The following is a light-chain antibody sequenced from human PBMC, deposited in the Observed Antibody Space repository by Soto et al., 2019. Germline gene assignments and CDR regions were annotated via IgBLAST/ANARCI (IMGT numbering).Light chain of an antibody. V-gene: IGKV3-20*01. CDR3: QQYGNSVT. CDR2: GAS. J-gene: IGKJ4*01. CDR1: QSVYNNY. Sequence: EIVLTQSPGTVSLSPGERATLSCRASQSVYNNYIAWYQQSPGQAPRVLIYGASTRATGTPDRFSGSGSGTDFTFTISRLEPEDSAVYCCQQYGNSVTFGGGTKVEMK.